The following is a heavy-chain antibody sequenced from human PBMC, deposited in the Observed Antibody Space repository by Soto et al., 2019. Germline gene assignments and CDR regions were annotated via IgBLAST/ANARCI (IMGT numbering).Heavy chain of an antibody. CDR2: ISYDGSNK. D-gene: IGHD4-17*01. CDR3: ARGAATVTTFGLGFDP. Sequence: QVQLVESGGGVVQPGRSLRLSCAASGFPFSSYAMHGVRQAPGKGLEWVAVISYDGSNKYYAASVKGRFTISRDNSKNTLYLQMNSLRAEDTAVYYCARGAATVTTFGLGFDPWGQGTLVTVSS. CDR1: GFPFSSYA. V-gene: IGHV3-30-3*01. J-gene: IGHJ5*02.